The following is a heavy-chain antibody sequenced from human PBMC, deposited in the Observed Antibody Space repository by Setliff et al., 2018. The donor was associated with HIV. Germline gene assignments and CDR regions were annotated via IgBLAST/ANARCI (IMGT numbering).Heavy chain of an antibody. D-gene: IGHD6-13*01. CDR3: ARHAAAGTRGPYYFDY. CDR2: IVPIFGTP. Sequence: SVKVSCKASGYTFTGYYMHWVRQAPGQGLEWMGGIVPIFGTPNYAQKFKGRLTITADESTSTVYMELSSLRSEDTAVYYCARHAAAGTRGPYYFDYWGQGTLVTVSS. J-gene: IGHJ4*02. V-gene: IGHV1-69*13. CDR1: GYTFTGYY.